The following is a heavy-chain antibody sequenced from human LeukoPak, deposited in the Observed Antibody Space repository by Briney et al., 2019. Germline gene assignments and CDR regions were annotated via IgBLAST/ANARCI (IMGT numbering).Heavy chain of an antibody. Sequence: SETLSLTCAVYGGSFSGYYWSWIRQPPGKGLEWIGEINHSGSTNYNPSLKSRVTISVDTSKNQFSLKLSSVTAADTAVYYCATAQGRLGELSLGGYYYYYMDVWGKGTTVTISS. V-gene: IGHV4-34*01. CDR3: ATAQGRLGELSLGGYYYYYMDV. CDR2: INHSGST. CDR1: GGSFSGYY. J-gene: IGHJ6*03. D-gene: IGHD3-16*02.